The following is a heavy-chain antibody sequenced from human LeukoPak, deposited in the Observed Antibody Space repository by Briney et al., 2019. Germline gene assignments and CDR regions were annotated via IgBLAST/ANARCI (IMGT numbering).Heavy chain of an antibody. V-gene: IGHV3-15*01. J-gene: IGHJ4*02. Sequence: GGSLRLSCAASGFTFSKAWMSWVRQAPGKGLEWVGRIKSKTGGGTTDYAAPVKGRFTISRDDSKKTLDLQMNSLKTEDTAVYYCTTDLYCSSTSCWTFDYWGQGTLVTVSS. CDR2: IKSKTGGGTT. CDR3: TTDLYCSSTSCWTFDY. D-gene: IGHD2-2*01. CDR1: GFTFSKAW.